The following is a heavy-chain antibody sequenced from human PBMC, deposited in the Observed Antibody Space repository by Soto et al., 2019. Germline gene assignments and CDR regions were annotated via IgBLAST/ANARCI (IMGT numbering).Heavy chain of an antibody. Sequence: SVKVSCKASGFTFTSSAMQWVRQARGQRLEWIGWIVVGSGNTNYAQKFQERVTITRDMSTSTAYMELSSLRSEDTAVYYCAADIGYSGYDDAFDIWGQGTMVTVSS. D-gene: IGHD5-12*01. J-gene: IGHJ3*02. CDR3: AADIGYSGYDDAFDI. CDR2: IVVGSGNT. CDR1: GFTFTSSA. V-gene: IGHV1-58*02.